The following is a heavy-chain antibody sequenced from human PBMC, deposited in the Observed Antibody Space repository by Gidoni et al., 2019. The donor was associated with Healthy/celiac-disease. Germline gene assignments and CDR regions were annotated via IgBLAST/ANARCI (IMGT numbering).Heavy chain of an antibody. CDR2: IYYSGSS. V-gene: IGHV4-59*01. D-gene: IGHD3-16*01. Sequence: QVQLQESAPGLVTPSETPSPTCTVPCGHISSYYWSWIRQPPGKGLEWIGYIYYSGSSNYNPSLESRITISVDRSKNQFSLKLSSVTAADGAVYYCAREGVHYFDYWGQGTLVTVSS. CDR3: AREGVHYFDY. J-gene: IGHJ4*02. CDR1: CGHISSYY.